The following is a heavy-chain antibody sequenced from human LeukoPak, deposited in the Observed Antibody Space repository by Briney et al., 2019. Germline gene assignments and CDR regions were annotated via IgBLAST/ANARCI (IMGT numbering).Heavy chain of an antibody. D-gene: IGHD1-26*01. V-gene: IGHV4-34*01. CDR2: VNHSRST. Sequence: SETLSLTCAVYGGSFSGYYWSWIRQPPGKGLEWIGEVNHSRSTNYNPSLKSRVTISVDTSKNQFSLKLSSVTAADTAVYYCARLPPLGGVGAIDYWGQGTLVTVSS. CDR1: GGSFSGYY. CDR3: ARLPPLGGVGAIDY. J-gene: IGHJ4*02.